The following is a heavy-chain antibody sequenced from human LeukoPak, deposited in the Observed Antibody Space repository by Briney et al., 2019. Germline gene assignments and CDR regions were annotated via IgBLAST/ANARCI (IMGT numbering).Heavy chain of an antibody. CDR1: GGSISSYY. V-gene: IGHV4-59*08. J-gene: IGHJ3*02. CDR3: ARGGYYYDSSGYYYRAFDI. Sequence: SETLSLTCTVSGGSISSYYWSWIRQPPGKGLEWIGYIYYSGSTNYNPPLKSRVTISLDTSKNQFSLKLSSVTAADTAVYYCARGGYYYDSSGYYYRAFDIWGQGTMVTVSS. CDR2: IYYSGST. D-gene: IGHD3-22*01.